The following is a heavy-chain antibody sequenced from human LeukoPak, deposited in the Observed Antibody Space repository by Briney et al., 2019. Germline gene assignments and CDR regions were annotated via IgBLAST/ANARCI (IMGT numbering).Heavy chain of an antibody. D-gene: IGHD2-15*01. CDR3: ARVQEVVVAAANWFDP. J-gene: IGHJ5*02. CDR1: GYTFTSYG. CDR2: INAYNGDT. V-gene: IGHV1-18*01. Sequence: ASVKVSCKASGYTFTSYGISWVRQAPGQGQEWMGWINAYNGDTNYEQKLQGRGTITTDTSTSTAYMKLRSLRSDDTAVYYCARVQEVVVAAANWFDPWGQGTLVTVSS.